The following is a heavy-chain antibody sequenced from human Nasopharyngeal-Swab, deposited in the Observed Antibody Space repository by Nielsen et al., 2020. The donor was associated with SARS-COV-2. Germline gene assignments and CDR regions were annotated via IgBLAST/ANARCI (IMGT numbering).Heavy chain of an antibody. J-gene: IGHJ4*02. V-gene: IGHV3-9*01. CDR1: GFTFADYA. Sequence: GGSLRLSCAPSGFTFADYAMHWVRQAPGKGLEWVSGISWKSGSIGYADSVKGRFTISRDNAKNSLYLQMNSLRAEDTALYYCASSINYDSSGYYDYWGQGTLVTVSS. CDR2: ISWKSGSI. CDR3: ASSINYDSSGYYDY. D-gene: IGHD3-22*01.